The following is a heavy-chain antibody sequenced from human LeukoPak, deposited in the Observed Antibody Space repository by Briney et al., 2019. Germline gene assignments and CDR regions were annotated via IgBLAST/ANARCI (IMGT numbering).Heavy chain of an antibody. CDR3: ARYGVVIASTFYYMDV. V-gene: IGHV4-59*02. J-gene: IGHJ6*03. D-gene: IGHD2-15*01. CDR1: GDSVSNYY. CDR2: MHPGGTT. Sequence: PSETLSLTCTVSGDSVSNYYWSWIRQSPGKGLEWIAFMHPGGTTKYSPSLMSRVAMSVDTSNNQFSLTLTSLTDADTAVYYCARYGVVIASTFYYMDVWGKGTAVTVSS.